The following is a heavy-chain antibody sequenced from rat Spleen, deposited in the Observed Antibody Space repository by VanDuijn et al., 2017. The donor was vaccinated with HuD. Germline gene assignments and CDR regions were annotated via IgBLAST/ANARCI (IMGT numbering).Heavy chain of an antibody. CDR3: ASHNSGYFDY. V-gene: IGHV5-29*01. CDR2: ISYDGSST. J-gene: IGHJ2*01. CDR1: GFTFSDYY. D-gene: IGHD4-3*01. Sequence: EVQLVESDGGFVQPGRSLKLSCAASGFTFSDYYMAWVRQASTKGLEWVATISYDGSSTYYRDSVKGRFTISRDNAKSTLYLQMDSLRSEDTATYYCASHNSGYFDYWGQGVMVTVSS.